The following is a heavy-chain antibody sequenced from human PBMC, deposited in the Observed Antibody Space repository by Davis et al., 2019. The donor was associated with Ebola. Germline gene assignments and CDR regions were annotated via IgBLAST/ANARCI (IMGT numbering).Heavy chain of an antibody. D-gene: IGHD4-23*01. Sequence: PSETLSLTCTVSGGSISSYYWSWIRQPPGKGLEWIGYIYYSGSTNYNPSLKSRVTMSVDTSKNQFSLKLSSVTATDTAVYYCARQGDYAGNSMFDYWGQGTLVTVSS. CDR1: GGSISSYY. J-gene: IGHJ4*02. CDR2: IYYSGST. CDR3: ARQGDYAGNSMFDY. V-gene: IGHV4-59*08.